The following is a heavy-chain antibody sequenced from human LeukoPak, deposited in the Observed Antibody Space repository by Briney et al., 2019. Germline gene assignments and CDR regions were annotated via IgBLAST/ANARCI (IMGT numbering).Heavy chain of an antibody. CDR2: ISCYNGDT. V-gene: IGHV1-18*01. D-gene: IGHD6-19*01. CDR1: GCTFNKYG. J-gene: IGHJ4*02. Sequence: ASVKVSCKASGCTFNKYGISWVRQAPGQGLEWMGWISCYNGDTRYAQKFQGRVTMTKDTSASTVHMELRSLRSDDTAVYYCARDPSNTSGYYVYHDYWGQGALVTVSS. CDR3: ARDPSNTSGYYVYHDY.